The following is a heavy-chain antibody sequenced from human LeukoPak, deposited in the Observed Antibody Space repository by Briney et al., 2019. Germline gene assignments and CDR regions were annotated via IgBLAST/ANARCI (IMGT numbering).Heavy chain of an antibody. CDR1: GFTFSSYA. D-gene: IGHD5-18*01. CDR3: AKEWGNSYGQLRWICAFDI. CDR2: ISGRSGST. V-gene: IGHV3-23*01. J-gene: IGHJ3*02. Sequence: PGGSLRLSCAASGFTFSSYAMTWVRQAPGKGLEWVSSISGRSGSTHYADSVKGRFTISRDNSKNTLYLQMNSLRAEDTAVYYCAKEWGNSYGQLRWICAFDIWGQGTMVTVSS.